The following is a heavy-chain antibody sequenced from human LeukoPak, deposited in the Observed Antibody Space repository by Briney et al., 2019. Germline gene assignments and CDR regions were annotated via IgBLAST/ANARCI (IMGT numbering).Heavy chain of an antibody. CDR2: ISGSGGST. J-gene: IGHJ4*02. CDR3: ARRAKDILTGYHPYYFDY. D-gene: IGHD3-9*01. Sequence: PGGSLRLSCAASGFTFSSYGMHWVRQAPGKGLEWVSAISGSGGSTYYADSVKGRFTISRDNSKNTLYLQMNSLRAEDTAVYYCARRAKDILTGYHPYYFDYWGQGTLVTVSS. V-gene: IGHV3-23*01. CDR1: GFTFSSYG.